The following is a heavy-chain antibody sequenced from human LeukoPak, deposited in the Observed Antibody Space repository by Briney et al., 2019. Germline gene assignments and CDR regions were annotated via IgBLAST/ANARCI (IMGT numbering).Heavy chain of an antibody. CDR2: IYYSGST. CDR3: ARDQLGPPHYYYGMDA. Sequence: SETLSLTCTVSGGSISSYYWSWIRQPPGKGLEWIGYIYYSGSTNYNPSLKSRVTISVDTSKNQFSLKLSSVTAADTAVYYCARDQLGPPHYYYGMDAWGQGTTVTVSS. J-gene: IGHJ6*02. D-gene: IGHD1-1*01. V-gene: IGHV4-59*01. CDR1: GGSISSYY.